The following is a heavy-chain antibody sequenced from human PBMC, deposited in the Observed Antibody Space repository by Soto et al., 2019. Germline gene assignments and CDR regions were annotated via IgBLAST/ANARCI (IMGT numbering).Heavy chain of an antibody. Sequence: EVQLVESGGGLVQPGGSLRLSCAASGFTFRSYWMSWVRQAPGKGLEWVANIKQDGSEQYHVDSVKGRFTLSRDNAKNSLYLQMNSLRAEDTAVYYCARDGGTTQFAYWGQGALVTVSS. D-gene: IGHD3-16*01. J-gene: IGHJ4*02. CDR3: ARDGGTTQFAY. CDR2: IKQDGSEQ. V-gene: IGHV3-7*01. CDR1: GFTFRSYW.